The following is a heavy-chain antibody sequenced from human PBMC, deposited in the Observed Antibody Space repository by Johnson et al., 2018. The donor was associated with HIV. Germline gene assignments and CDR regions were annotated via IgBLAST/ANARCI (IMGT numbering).Heavy chain of an antibody. D-gene: IGHD3-9*01. CDR1: GFTFSSYD. CDR2: IGTAGDT. J-gene: IGHJ3*01. CDR3: ARGFDWHWPTSAFHV. Sequence: VQLVESGGGLVQPGGSLRLSCAASGFTFSSYDMHWVRQATGKGLEWVSAIGTAGDTYYPGSVKGRFTISRDNTKNSLYLHMSSLRADDTAVYYCARGFDWHWPTSAFHVWGQGTMVSVSS. V-gene: IGHV3-13*01.